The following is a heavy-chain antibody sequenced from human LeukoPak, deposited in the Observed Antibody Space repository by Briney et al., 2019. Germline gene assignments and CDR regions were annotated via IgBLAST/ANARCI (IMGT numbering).Heavy chain of an antibody. D-gene: IGHD2-8*01. CDR3: ARDSTLYCTNGVCYDYYYYMDV. Sequence: GGSLRLSCAASGFTFSSYSMNWVRQAPGKGLEWVSSISSSSSYIYYADSVKGRFTISRDNAKNSLYLQMNSLRAEDTAVYYCARDSTLYCTNGVCYDYYYYMDVWGKGTTVTVSS. CDR1: GFTFSSYS. CDR2: ISSSSSYI. V-gene: IGHV3-21*01. J-gene: IGHJ6*03.